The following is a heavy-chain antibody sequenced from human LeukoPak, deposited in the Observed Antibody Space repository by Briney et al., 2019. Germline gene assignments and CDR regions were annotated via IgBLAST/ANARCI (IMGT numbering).Heavy chain of an antibody. CDR1: GFTFSDYY. J-gene: IGHJ4*02. CDR2: ISSSSSYT. Sequence: GGSLRLSCAASGFTFSDYYMSWIRQAPGKGLEWVSYISSSSSYTKYADSVKGRFTISRDNSKNTLYLQMNSLRAEDTAVYYCAKVGPQDYYFDYWGQGTLVTVSS. V-gene: IGHV3-11*05. CDR3: AKVGPQDYYFDY.